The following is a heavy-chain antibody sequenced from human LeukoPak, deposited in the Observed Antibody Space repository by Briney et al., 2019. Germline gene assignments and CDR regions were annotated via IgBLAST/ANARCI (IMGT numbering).Heavy chain of an antibody. Sequence: GGSLRLSCAASGFTFSSYAMSWVRQAPGKGLEWVSAISGSGGSTYYADSVKGRFTISRDNAKNSLYLQMNSLRAEDTAVYYCARSGGLGFDPWGQGTLVTVSS. V-gene: IGHV3-23*01. CDR1: GFTFSSYA. CDR2: ISGSGGST. CDR3: ARSGGLGFDP. J-gene: IGHJ5*02. D-gene: IGHD1-14*01.